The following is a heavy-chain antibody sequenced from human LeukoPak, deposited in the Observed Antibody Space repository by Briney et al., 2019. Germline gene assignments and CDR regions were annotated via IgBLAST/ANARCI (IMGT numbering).Heavy chain of an antibody. V-gene: IGHV4-59*08. CDR2: IYHSGST. D-gene: IGHD2-2*01. J-gene: IGHJ4*02. Sequence: SETVSLTCSVSGGSISSYYWSWIRQPPGKRLEWFGYIYHSGSTNYNSSLKSRVTISVDTSKNQFSLKLSSVTAADTAVYYCARHAAFAEYQSHLTHFDYWGQGTLVTVSS. CDR3: ARHAAFAEYQSHLTHFDY. CDR1: GGSISSYY.